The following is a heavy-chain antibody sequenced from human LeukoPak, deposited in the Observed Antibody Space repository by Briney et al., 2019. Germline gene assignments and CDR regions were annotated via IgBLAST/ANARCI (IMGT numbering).Heavy chain of an antibody. CDR3: APLAATTDY. CDR2: ISASGGGT. D-gene: IGHD5-12*01. J-gene: IGHJ4*02. V-gene: IGHV3-23*01. Sequence: GGSLRLSCAASGFTLSSYAMSWVREAPGKGLEWVSSISASGGGTYYADSVKGRFTISRDTSKNTLYLQMNSLRAEDTAVYYCAPLAATTDYWGQGTLVTVSS. CDR1: GFTLSSYA.